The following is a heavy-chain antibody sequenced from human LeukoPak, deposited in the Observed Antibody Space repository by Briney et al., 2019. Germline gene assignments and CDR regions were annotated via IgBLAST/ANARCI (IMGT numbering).Heavy chain of an antibody. J-gene: IGHJ5*02. CDR2: IYYSGST. V-gene: IGHV4-31*03. CDR1: GGSISSGGYY. Sequence: SETLSLTCTVSGGSISSGGYYWSWIRQHPGKGLEWIGYIYYSGSTYYNPSLKSRVTITVDTSKNQFSLKLSSVTAADTAVYYCAGRFSKAQLVNRSGWFDPWGQGTLVTVSS. D-gene: IGHD6-13*01. CDR3: AGRFSKAQLVNRSGWFDP.